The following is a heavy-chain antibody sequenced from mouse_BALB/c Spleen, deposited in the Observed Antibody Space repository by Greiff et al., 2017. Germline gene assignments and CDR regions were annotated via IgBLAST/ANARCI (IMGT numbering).Heavy chain of an antibody. CDR1: GFTFSSFG. CDR2: ISSGSSTI. J-gene: IGHJ3*01. Sequence: EVKLVESGGGLVQPGGSRKLSCAASGFTFSSFGMHWVRQAPEKGLEWVAYISSGSSTIYYADTVKGRFTISRDNPKNTLFLQMTSLRSEVTAMYYCARDQFAYWGQGTLVTVSA. CDR3: ARDQFAY. V-gene: IGHV5-17*02.